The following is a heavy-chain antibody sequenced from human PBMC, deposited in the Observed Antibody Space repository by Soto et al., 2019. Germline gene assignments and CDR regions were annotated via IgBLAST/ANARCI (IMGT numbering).Heavy chain of an antibody. D-gene: IGHD4-17*01. J-gene: IGHJ3*02. CDR1: GASISSTRYY. CDR2: IYYSGCA. CDR3: ARPTSTDLRDPFDI. Sequence: SETLSLTCTVSGASISSTRYYWGWIRQPPGQGLEWIGSIYYSGCAYYNPSLKSRVTISVDTSRDQFSLNLRSMTAADTAVYYCARPTSTDLRDPFDIWGQGIMVT. V-gene: IGHV4-39*01.